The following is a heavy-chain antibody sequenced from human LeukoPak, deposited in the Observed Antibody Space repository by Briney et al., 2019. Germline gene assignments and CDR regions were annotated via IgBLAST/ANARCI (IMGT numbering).Heavy chain of an antibody. CDR1: GFTFSSYW. V-gene: IGHV3-74*01. D-gene: IGHD5-18*01. CDR3: ARGGAAMAYY. J-gene: IGHJ4*02. Sequence: GGSLRLSCSASGFTFSSYWMHWVRQAPGEGLVWVSRINSDGSSTSYADSVKGRFTISRDNAKNTLYLQMNSLRAEDTAVYYCARGGAAMAYYWGQGTLVIVSS. CDR2: INSDGSST.